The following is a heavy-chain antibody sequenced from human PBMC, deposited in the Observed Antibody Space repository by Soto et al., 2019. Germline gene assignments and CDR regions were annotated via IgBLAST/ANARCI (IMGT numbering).Heavy chain of an antibody. CDR1: GGSLGSSSYY. J-gene: IGHJ4*02. CDR3: ASIAEPGTTHFDF. D-gene: IGHD1-1*01. CDR2: IYYSGNT. V-gene: IGHV4-39*01. Sequence: SETLSLTCTVSGGSLGSSSYYWGWIRQSPGKGLEWIGNIYYSGNTFYNPSLKSRVTISVDTSKNQIYLHLSAVTAAETAIFYCASIAEPGTTHFDFWGQGTLVNV.